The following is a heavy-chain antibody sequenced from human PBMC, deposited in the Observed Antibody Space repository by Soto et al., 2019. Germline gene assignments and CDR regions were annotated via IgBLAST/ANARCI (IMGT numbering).Heavy chain of an antibody. J-gene: IGHJ4*02. Sequence: GGSLRLSCAASGFTFSSYGMHWVRQAPGKGLEWVAVISYDGSNKYYADSVKGRFTISRDNSKNTLYLQMNSLRAEDTAVYYCATLMLRGFGYSSGRGIDYWGQGTLVTVSS. CDR2: ISYDGSNK. D-gene: IGHD6-19*01. CDR1: GFTFSSYG. V-gene: IGHV3-30*03. CDR3: ATLMLRGFGYSSGRGIDY.